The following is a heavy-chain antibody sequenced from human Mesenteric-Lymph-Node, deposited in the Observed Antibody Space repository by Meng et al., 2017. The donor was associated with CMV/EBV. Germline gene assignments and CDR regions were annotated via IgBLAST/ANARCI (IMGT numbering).Heavy chain of an antibody. J-gene: IGHJ3*02. CDR1: GYNFRNYG. CDR2: IIPFFGTA. D-gene: IGHD1-14*01. Sequence: SVKVSCKASGYNFRNYGISWVRQAPGQGLEWMGAIIPFFGTANYAQTFQGRVTIITDESTSTAYMELSSLRSDDTAVYYCARESVGPTTDAFDIWGQGTMVTVSS. V-gene: IGHV1-69*05. CDR3: ARESVGPTTDAFDI.